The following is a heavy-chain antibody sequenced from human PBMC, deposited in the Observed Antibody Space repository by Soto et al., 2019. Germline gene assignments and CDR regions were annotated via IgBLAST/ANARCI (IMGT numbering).Heavy chain of an antibody. Sequence: QVQLQQWGAGLLKPSETLSLTCAVYGGSFSNYYWNWIRQPPGKGLEWIGEINHSGTTNYNPSLKRRVTISVDMSKNQFSLKVRSVTAADTAVYYCVLDHPVLGELSAGNYWGQGTLVTVSS. CDR2: INHSGTT. V-gene: IGHV4-34*01. CDR1: GGSFSNYY. J-gene: IGHJ4*02. D-gene: IGHD3-16*02. CDR3: VLDHPVLGELSAGNY.